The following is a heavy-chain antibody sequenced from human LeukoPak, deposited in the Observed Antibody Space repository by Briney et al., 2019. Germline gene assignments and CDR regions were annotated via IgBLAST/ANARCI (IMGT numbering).Heavy chain of an antibody. V-gene: IGHV4-61*02. D-gene: IGHD6-6*01. J-gene: IGHJ5*02. Sequence: SQTLSLTCTVSGGSISSGSYYWSWIRQPAGKGLEWIGRIYTSGSTNYNPSLNTRVTISVDTSKNQFSLKLSSVTAADTAVYYCASSRGAARQHNWFDPWGQGTLVTVSS. CDR3: ASSRGAARQHNWFDP. CDR1: GGSISSGSYY. CDR2: IYTSGST.